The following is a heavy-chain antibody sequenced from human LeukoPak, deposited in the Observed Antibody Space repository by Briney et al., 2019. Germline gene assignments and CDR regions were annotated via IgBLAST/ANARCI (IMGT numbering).Heavy chain of an antibody. CDR3: ARGLEYSSSPHFDY. D-gene: IGHD6-6*01. V-gene: IGHV4-31*03. Sequence: SETLSLTCTVSGGSISSGGYYWSWIRQHPGRGLEWIGYIYYSGSTYYNPSLKSRVTISVDTSKNQSSLKLSSVTATDTAVYYCARGLEYSSSPHFDYWGQGTLVTVSS. CDR1: GGSISSGGYY. CDR2: IYYSGST. J-gene: IGHJ4*02.